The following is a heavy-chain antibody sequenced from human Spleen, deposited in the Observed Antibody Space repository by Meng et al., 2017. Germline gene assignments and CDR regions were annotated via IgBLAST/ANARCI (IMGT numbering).Heavy chain of an antibody. J-gene: IGHJ4*02. D-gene: IGHD6-19*01. CDR2: ISGSGDNT. CDR3: AKDYSSGWYDY. Sequence: GESLKISCAASGFTFDDYAMHWVRQAPGKGLEWVSVISGSGDNTRYADSVKGRFTISRDNSKNTLDLQMTGLRVEDTAIYYCAKDYSSGWYDYWGQGTLVTVSS. V-gene: IGHV3-23*01. CDR1: GFTFDDYA.